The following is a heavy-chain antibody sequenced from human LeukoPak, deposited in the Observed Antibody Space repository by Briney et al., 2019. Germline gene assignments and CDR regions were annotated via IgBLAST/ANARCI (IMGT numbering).Heavy chain of an antibody. CDR2: ISYDGSNK. CDR3: ARPEARIAVAGTGPGAFDI. D-gene: IGHD6-19*01. CDR1: GFTFSSYA. Sequence: PGGSLRLSCAASGFTFSSYAMHWVRQAPGKGLEWVAVISYDGSNKYYADSVKGRFTISRDNSKNTLYLQMNSLRAEDTAVYYCARPEARIAVAGTGPGAFDIWGQGTMVTVSS. V-gene: IGHV3-30-3*01. J-gene: IGHJ3*02.